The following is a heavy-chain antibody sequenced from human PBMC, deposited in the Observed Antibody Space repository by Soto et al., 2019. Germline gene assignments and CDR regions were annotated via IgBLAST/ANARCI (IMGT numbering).Heavy chain of an antibody. V-gene: IGHV4-61*08. J-gene: IGHJ3*02. CDR1: GGSISSGGYY. Sequence: SETLSLTCTVSGGSISSGGYYWSWIRQHPGKGLEWIGYIYYSGSTNYNPSLKSRVTISVDTSKNQFSLKLSSATAADTAVYYCARVSLRFLEWLPRSGAFDIWGQGTMVTVSS. CDR3: ARVSLRFLEWLPRSGAFDI. CDR2: IYYSGST. D-gene: IGHD3-3*01.